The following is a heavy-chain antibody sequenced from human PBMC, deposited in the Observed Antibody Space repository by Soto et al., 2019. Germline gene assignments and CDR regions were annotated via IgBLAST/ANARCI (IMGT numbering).Heavy chain of an antibody. D-gene: IGHD3-3*01. CDR3: ARGDTEAIFGPCGGLSDP. V-gene: IGHV4-59*11. J-gene: IGHJ5*02. Sequence: LSLTCSFSGASFRSHYWNWIMQSPGPGLEWIGYINYIGITNYNPSLKSRVTISVDTSKNQFSLKLTSVTAADTAVYCGARGDTEAIFGPCGGLSDPWGEGNLVTV. CDR2: INYIGIT. CDR1: GASFRSHY.